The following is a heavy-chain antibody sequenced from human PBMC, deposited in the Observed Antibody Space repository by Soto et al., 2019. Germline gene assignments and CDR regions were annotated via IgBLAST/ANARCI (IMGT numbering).Heavy chain of an antibody. CDR3: ARLRLSDFWSGSTEDYGMDV. Sequence: PGESLKISCKGSGYSFTSYWIGWVRQMPGKGLEWMGIIYPGDSDTGYSPSFQGQVTISADKSISTAYLQWSSLKASDTAMYYCARLRLSDFWSGSTEDYGMDVWGQGTTVTVSS. V-gene: IGHV5-51*01. CDR2: IYPGDSDT. D-gene: IGHD3-3*01. CDR1: GYSFTSYW. J-gene: IGHJ6*02.